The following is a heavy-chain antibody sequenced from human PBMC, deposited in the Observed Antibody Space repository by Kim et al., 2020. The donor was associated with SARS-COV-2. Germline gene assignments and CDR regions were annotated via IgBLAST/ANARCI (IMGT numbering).Heavy chain of an antibody. CDR1: GYTFTSYG. Sequence: ASVKVSCKASGYTFTSYGISWVRQAPGQGLEWMGWISAYNGNTNYAQKLQGRVTMTTDTSTSTAYMELRSLRSDDTAVYYCARDYYGSGSYYNYPPDVWGQGTTVTVSS. D-gene: IGHD3-10*01. V-gene: IGHV1-18*01. CDR2: ISAYNGNT. J-gene: IGHJ6*02. CDR3: ARDYYGSGSYYNYPPDV.